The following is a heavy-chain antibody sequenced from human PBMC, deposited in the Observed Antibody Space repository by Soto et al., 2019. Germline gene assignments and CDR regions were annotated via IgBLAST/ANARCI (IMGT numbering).Heavy chain of an antibody. J-gene: IGHJ1*01. CDR1: RFALRTSGVG. CDR2: IYLDDDK. V-gene: IGHV2-5*02. D-gene: IGHD6-13*01. CDR3: AQSKALKYSSSHLQP. Sequence: SGHTVAHPTQTRTLTCSFSRFALRTSGVGVGWISQPPGKDLEWLALIYLDDDKRYRPSLKSRHTITKDTTKNQVVLTMTNMDPVDTATYYWAQSKALKYSSSHLQPWGQGTPVNVSS.